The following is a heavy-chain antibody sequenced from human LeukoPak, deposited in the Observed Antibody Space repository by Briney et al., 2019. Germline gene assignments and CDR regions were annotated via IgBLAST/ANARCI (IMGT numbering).Heavy chain of an antibody. J-gene: IGHJ6*02. CDR3: AKEKRGSGSYGGYYYYGMDV. CDR1: RFTSDFIFSNSW. CDR2: ISGSGGST. V-gene: IGHV3-23*01. Sequence: PGGSLRLSCVVSRFTSDFIFSNSWMSWVRQAPGKGLEWVSAISGSGGSTYYADSVKGRFTISRDNSKNTLYLQMNSLRAEDTAVYYCAKEKRGSGSYGGYYYYGMDVWGQGTTVTVSS. D-gene: IGHD1-26*01.